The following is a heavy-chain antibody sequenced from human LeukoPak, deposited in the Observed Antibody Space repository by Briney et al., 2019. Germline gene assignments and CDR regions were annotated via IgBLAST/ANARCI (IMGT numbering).Heavy chain of an antibody. J-gene: IGHJ6*02. D-gene: IGHD6-13*01. CDR3: ARDNSSSWYPTSPGDYYYYGMDV. Sequence: GGSLRLSCAASGFTFSSYAMHWVRQAPGKGLEWVTFTRFDGSNKYYADSVKGRFTISRDNSKNTLYLEMNSLRVEDTAVYYCARDNSSSWYPTSPGDYYYYGMDVWGQGTTVTVSS. CDR2: TRFDGSNK. CDR1: GFTFSSYA. V-gene: IGHV3-30*02.